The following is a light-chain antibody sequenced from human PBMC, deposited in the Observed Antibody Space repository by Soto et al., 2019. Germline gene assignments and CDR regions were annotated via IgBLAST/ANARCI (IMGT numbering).Light chain of an antibody. CDR1: QSVTRN. CDR3: QQYNYWPPRT. J-gene: IGKJ1*01. V-gene: IGKV3-15*01. Sequence: DIVVTQSPATLSVSPGERATLSCRTSQSVTRNLAWYQQKPGQAPRLLIFGASSRATGIPARFSGSGSGTEFTLTISSLQSEDSAVYYCQQYNYWPPRTFGQGTKVEI. CDR2: GAS.